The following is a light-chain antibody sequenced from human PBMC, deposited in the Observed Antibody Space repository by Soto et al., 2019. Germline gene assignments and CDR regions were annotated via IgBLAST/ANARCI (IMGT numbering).Light chain of an antibody. CDR3: SSYTTTNTDV. CDR2: EVS. J-gene: IGLJ1*01. V-gene: IGLV2-14*01. CDR1: SSDVGRYNY. Sequence: QSVLTQPASVSGSPGQSITISCTGTSSDVGRYNYVSWYQQHPGKAPKLMIYEVSNRPSGVSNRFSGSKSGNTASLTISGLQAEDEADYYCSSYTTTNTDVFGTGTKLTVL.